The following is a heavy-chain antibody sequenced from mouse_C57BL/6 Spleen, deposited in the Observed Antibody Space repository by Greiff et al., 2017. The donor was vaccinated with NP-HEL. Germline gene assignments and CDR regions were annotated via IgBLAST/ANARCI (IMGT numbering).Heavy chain of an antibody. V-gene: IGHV1-85*01. Sequence: QVQLKQSGAELVRPGTSVKMSCKASGYTFTNYWIGWAKQRPGQGLEWIGWIYPRDGSTKYNEKFKGKATLTVDTSSSTAYMELHSLTSEDSAVYFCAYYDYAYWGQGTLVTVSA. D-gene: IGHD2-4*01. CDR1: GYTFTNYW. CDR3: AYYDYAY. J-gene: IGHJ3*01. CDR2: IYPRDGST.